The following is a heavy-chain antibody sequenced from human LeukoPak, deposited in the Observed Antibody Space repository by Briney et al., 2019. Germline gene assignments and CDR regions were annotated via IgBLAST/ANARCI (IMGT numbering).Heavy chain of an antibody. CDR1: GYTFTSYY. CDR2: INPSDGST. D-gene: IGHD3-9*01. V-gene: IGHV1-46*01. CDR3: ARGVPTRYFDWLSKPGLDY. Sequence: ASVTVSCKASGYTFTSYYMHWVRQPPAQGLEWMGIINPSDGSTSYAHKFQGRPTITRDTSTSTLSIELSSLRSEDTPVYYCARGVPTRYFDWLSKPGLDYWGQGTLVTVSS. J-gene: IGHJ4*02.